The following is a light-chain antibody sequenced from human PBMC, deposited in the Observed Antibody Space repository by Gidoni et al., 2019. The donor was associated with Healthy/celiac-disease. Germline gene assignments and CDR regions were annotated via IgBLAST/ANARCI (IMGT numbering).Light chain of an antibody. J-gene: IGKJ1*01. CDR3: QQYGSSPRT. Sequence: ELVFTQSPGTLSLSPGERATLSCRASQSVSSSYLAWYQQKPGQAPRLLIYGASSMATGIPDRFSGSGSGTDFTLTISRLEPEDFAVYYCQQYGSSPRTFGQGTKVEIK. CDR2: GAS. CDR1: QSVSSSY. V-gene: IGKV3-20*01.